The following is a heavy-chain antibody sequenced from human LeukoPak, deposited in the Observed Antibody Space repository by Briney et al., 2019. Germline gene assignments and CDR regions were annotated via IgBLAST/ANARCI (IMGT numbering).Heavy chain of an antibody. CDR1: GASISSYY. V-gene: IGHV4-59*08. D-gene: IGHD6-19*01. Sequence: PSETLSLTCTVSGASISSYYWSWIRQSPGKGLEWIGYIYYSGSTNYNPSLKSRVTISVDTSKNQFSLKLSSVTAADTALYYCARYSTGWYYFDYWGQGTLVTVSS. CDR2: IYYSGST. J-gene: IGHJ4*02. CDR3: ARYSTGWYYFDY.